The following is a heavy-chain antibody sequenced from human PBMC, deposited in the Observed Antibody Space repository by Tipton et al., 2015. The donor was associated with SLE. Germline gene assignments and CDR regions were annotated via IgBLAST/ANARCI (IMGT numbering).Heavy chain of an antibody. J-gene: IGHJ4*02. CDR2: LYHTGSI. V-gene: IGHV4-39*07. D-gene: IGHD3/OR15-3a*01. CDR1: GGSISGSNYY. Sequence: TLSLTCTVSGGSISGSNYYWAWTRQPPEKGLEWIGNLYHTGSIHYNPSLRNRVTISIDTSKNQFFLNLTTLTDADTAIYYCTRDVEFSTVSIFGLVPWGQGLQVTVSS. CDR3: TRDVEFSTVSIFGLVP.